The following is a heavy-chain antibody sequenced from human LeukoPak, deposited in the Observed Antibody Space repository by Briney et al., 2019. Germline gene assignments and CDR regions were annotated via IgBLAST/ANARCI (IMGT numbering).Heavy chain of an antibody. CDR1: GYTFTGYY. Sequence: ASVKVSCKASGYTFTGYYMHWVRQAPGQGLEWMGWINPNSGGTNYAQKFQGRVTMTRDTSTSTAYMELRSLRSDDTAVYYCARDYDILTEGGYWGQGTLVTVSS. D-gene: IGHD3-9*01. V-gene: IGHV1-2*02. J-gene: IGHJ4*02. CDR3: ARDYDILTEGGY. CDR2: INPNSGGT.